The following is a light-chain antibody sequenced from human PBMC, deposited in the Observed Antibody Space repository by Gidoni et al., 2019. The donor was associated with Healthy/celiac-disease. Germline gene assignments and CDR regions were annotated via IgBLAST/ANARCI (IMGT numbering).Light chain of an antibody. CDR2: DAS. CDR1: QSVSSY. V-gene: IGKV3-11*01. J-gene: IGKJ3*01. Sequence: ILLAAAPSALSLSPGARATLSCRASQSVSSYLAWYQQKPGQAPRLLIYDASNRATGIPVRFCGSGSGTNFTLSISSLEPEDFAVNYCQQRSNWTPFTFGPXTKVDIK. CDR3: QQRSNWTPFT.